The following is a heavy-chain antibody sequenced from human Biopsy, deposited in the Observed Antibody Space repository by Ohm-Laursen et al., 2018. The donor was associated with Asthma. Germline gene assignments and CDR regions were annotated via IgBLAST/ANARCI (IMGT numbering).Heavy chain of an antibody. J-gene: IGHJ3*02. CDR1: RFTYE. V-gene: IGHV3-30-3*01. CDR3: ARTYYDLLTGQVNDAFAI. CDR2: ISYDGSSI. D-gene: IGHD3-9*01. Sequence: SLRLSCAASRFTYEMHCVRQAPGKGLEWVAVISYDGSSIYYADSVKGRFTISRDNSKNTLSLQMNSLRAEDTAVYYCARTYYDLLTGQVNDAFAIWGQGTMVTVSS.